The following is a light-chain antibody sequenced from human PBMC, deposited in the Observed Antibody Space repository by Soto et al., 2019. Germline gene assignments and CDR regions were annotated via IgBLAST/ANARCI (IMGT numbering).Light chain of an antibody. Sequence: DVVMTQTPLSLSVAPGQPASISCKSSQSLLHITGETFLFWYIKKPGQSPQLLIYEVSTRVSGVPDRFSGSGSGKDGTLEISRVETDDVGMDYGMQRTQLPPTVGQGTRLEIK. CDR1: QSLLHITGETF. J-gene: IGKJ5*01. CDR3: MQRTQLPPT. V-gene: IGKV2D-29*02. CDR2: EVS.